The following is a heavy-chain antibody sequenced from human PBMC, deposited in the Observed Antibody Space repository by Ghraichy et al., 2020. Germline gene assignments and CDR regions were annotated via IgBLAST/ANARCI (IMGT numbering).Heavy chain of an antibody. D-gene: IGHD6-13*01. V-gene: IGHV1-18*01. CDR2: ISGSNGNT. CDR3: ARDGPSIAAAGMGN. CDR1: GYTFTSYG. Sequence: ASVKVSCKASGYTFTSYGISWVRQAPGQGLEWMGWISGSNGNTKYAQKLQGRVTMTTDTSTSTAYMELRSLRSDDTAVFYCARDGPSIAAAGMGNWGQGTLVTVSS. J-gene: IGHJ4*02.